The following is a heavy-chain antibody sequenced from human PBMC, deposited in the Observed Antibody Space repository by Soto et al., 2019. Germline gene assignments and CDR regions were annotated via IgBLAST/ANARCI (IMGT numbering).Heavy chain of an antibody. J-gene: IGHJ3*02. Sequence: SVKVSCKSSGYTLTMYAMHLVRQAPGQRLEWMGWINSGNGDTIYSQKFQGRVTLTRDTSASTAYMALSSLRSEDTAVYYCARPGVAYDAFDIWGQGTMVTVS. V-gene: IGHV1-3*04. D-gene: IGHD3-3*01. CDR2: INSGNGDT. CDR1: GYTLTMYA. CDR3: ARPGVAYDAFDI.